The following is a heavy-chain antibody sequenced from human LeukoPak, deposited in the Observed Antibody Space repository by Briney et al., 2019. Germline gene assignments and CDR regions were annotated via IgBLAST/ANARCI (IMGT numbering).Heavy chain of an antibody. CDR1: GYIFTSQT. CDR3: ARPGYFDSSGYYSADAFDI. J-gene: IGHJ3*02. D-gene: IGHD3-22*01. Sequence: ASVKVSCKASGYIFTSQTIYWVRQAPGQSLEWMGWINAGGGSTKYSQRFQGRLIITRDTSATTVYMELSSLRSEDTAIYYCARPGYFDSSGYYSADAFDIWGQGTMVTVSS. CDR2: INAGGGST. V-gene: IGHV1-3*01.